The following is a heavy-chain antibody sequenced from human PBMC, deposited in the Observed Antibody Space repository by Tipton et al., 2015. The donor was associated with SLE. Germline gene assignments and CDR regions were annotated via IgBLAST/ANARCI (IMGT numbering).Heavy chain of an antibody. V-gene: IGHV3-53*05. J-gene: IGHJ4*02. CDR1: GLNVSNNY. CDR2: IYSGGLT. CDR3: SLGIAVADF. D-gene: IGHD6-13*01. Sequence: SLRLSCAASGLNVSNNYMTWVRQAPGKGLEWVSIIYSGGLTYYANSVKGRFTISRDNSKNTVYLQMNRLRAEDTAVYYCSLGIAVADFWGQGSLVAVSS.